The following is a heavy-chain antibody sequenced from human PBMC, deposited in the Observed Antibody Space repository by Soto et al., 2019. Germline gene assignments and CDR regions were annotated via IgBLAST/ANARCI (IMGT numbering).Heavy chain of an antibody. CDR3: ARHGYCSGGNCYPDYFDY. CDR1: GGSISNSSYY. J-gene: IGHJ4*02. CDR2: IYYSGDT. V-gene: IGHV4-39*01. Sequence: SETLSLTCTVSGGSISNSSYYWGWIRQPPGKGLEWIGSIYYSGDTYYNPSLKGRVTKSVDTSKNQFSLKLSSVTAADTAVYYCARHGYCSGGNCYPDYFDYWGQGTLVTVSS. D-gene: IGHD2-15*01.